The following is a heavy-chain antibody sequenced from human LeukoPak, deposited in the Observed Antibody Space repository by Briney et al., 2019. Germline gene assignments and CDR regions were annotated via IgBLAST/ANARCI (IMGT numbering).Heavy chain of an antibody. D-gene: IGHD5-12*01. J-gene: IGHJ4*02. Sequence: PGGSLRLSCAASGFTFSSSWMSWVRQVPGKGLEWVANIKKDGSESYYVDSVKGRFTISRDNAKNSLYLQMNSLRAEDTAMYYCARGRYSGTTYYFDYWGRGTLVTVSS. CDR3: ARGRYSGTTYYFDY. CDR2: IKKDGSES. V-gene: IGHV3-7*03. CDR1: GFTFSSSW.